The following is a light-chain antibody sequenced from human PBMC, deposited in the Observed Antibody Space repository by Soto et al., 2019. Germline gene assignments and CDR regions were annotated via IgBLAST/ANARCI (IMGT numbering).Light chain of an antibody. V-gene: IGKV3-20*01. CDR2: GAS. CDR1: QSVSSN. CDR3: QQYGSSGT. J-gene: IGKJ1*01. Sequence: IVMTQSPATMSVYPGERATLSCRASQSVSSNLAWYQQKPGQAPRLLIYGASNRATGIPDRFSGSGSGTDFTLTISRLEPEDFAVYYCQQYGSSGTFGQGTKVDI.